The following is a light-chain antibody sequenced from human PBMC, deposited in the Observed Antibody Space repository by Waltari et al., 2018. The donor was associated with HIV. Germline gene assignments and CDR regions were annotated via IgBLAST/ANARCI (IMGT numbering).Light chain of an antibody. CDR1: SSDVGGYDY. Sequence: QSALTQPPSASGSPGQSVTISCTGTSSDVGGYDYVSWYQQHPGKAPKLMISGGNKRPSAVPARFSGARSGNTASLTVSGLQAEDEAHYYCSSYAGRNTLLFGGGTKLTVL. J-gene: IGLJ2*01. CDR2: GGN. V-gene: IGLV2-8*01. CDR3: SSYAGRNTLL.